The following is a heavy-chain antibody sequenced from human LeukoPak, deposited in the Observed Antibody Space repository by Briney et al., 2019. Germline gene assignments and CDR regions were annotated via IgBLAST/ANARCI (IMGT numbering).Heavy chain of an antibody. CDR2: ISYDGSNK. Sequence: GSLRLSCAASGFTFSSYAMHWVRQAPGKGLEWVAVISYDGSNKYYADSVKGRFTISRDNSKNTLYLQMNSLRAEDTAVYYCARGTVTTIDYWGQGTLVTVSS. D-gene: IGHD4-17*01. CDR1: GFTFSSYA. V-gene: IGHV3-30*04. CDR3: ARGTVTTIDY. J-gene: IGHJ4*02.